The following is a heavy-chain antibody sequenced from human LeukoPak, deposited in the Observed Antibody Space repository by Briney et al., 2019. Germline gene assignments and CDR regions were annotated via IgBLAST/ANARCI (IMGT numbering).Heavy chain of an antibody. J-gene: IGHJ6*02. D-gene: IGHD6-19*01. V-gene: IGHV3-48*04. CDR3: ARDSAVATYYGVDV. CDR1: GFTFSSYS. Sequence: GGSLRLSCAASGFTFSSYSMNWVRQAPGKGLEWVSYISSSSSTIYYADSVQGRFTISRDNAKTSLYLQMNSLRAEDTAVYYCARDSAVATYYGVDVWGQGTTVTVSS. CDR2: ISSSSSTI.